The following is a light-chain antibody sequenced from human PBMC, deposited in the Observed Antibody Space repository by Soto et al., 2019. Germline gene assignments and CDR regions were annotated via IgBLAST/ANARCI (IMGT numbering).Light chain of an antibody. CDR2: GAS. CDR1: QSINSD. V-gene: IGKV3D-15*01. CDR3: QQYDKWPLT. J-gene: IGKJ4*01. Sequence: EIVMTQSPATLSVSPGETTRLSCRASQSINSDVAWYQQKVGQTPRLLIHGASTRATGIPARFSGSGSATEFTLTISSLQSEDFAVYYCQQYDKWPLTFGGGTKVDNK.